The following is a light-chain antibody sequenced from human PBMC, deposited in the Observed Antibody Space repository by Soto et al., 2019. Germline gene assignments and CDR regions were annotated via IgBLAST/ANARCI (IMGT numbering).Light chain of an antibody. Sequence: DIQMTQSPSSLSAFVGDRVTITCQASQDIYNYLNWYQQKPGKAPKLLIYDASNLETGVPSRFRGSGSGTDFIFTISSLQPEDAATYYCQQHHNLPFTFGGGTKVEI. CDR3: QQHHNLPFT. V-gene: IGKV1-33*01. CDR1: QDIYNY. CDR2: DAS. J-gene: IGKJ4*01.